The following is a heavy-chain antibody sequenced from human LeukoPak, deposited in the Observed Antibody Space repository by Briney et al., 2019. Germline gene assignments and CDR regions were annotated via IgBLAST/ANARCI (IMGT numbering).Heavy chain of an antibody. V-gene: IGHV3-21*01. Sequence: GGSLKPSSAASGFRVSVYSMEWARQAQGKGLEWVSSISSSSSYIYYADSVKGRFTISRDNAKNSLYLQMNSLRAEDTAVYYCARGGARAMVPYFDYWGQGTLVTVSS. J-gene: IGHJ4*02. D-gene: IGHD3-10*01. CDR1: GFRVSVYS. CDR3: ARGGARAMVPYFDY. CDR2: ISSSSSYI.